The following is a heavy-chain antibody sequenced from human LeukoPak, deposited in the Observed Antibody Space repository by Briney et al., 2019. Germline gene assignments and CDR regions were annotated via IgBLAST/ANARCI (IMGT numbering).Heavy chain of an antibody. V-gene: IGHV1-3*01. CDR2: INAGNGNT. D-gene: IGHD3-9*01. J-gene: IGHJ6*03. Sequence: ASVKVSCKASGYTFTSYAMHWVRQAPGQRLEWMGWINAGNGNTKYSQKFQGRVTITRDTSASTAYMELSSLRSEDTAVYYCARNTYYDILTGYSPYYMDVWGKGTTVTVSS. CDR1: GYTFTSYA. CDR3: ARNTYYDILTGYSPYYMDV.